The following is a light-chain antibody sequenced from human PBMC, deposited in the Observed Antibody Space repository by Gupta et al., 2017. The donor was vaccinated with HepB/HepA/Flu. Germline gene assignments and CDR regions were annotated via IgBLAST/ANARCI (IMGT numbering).Light chain of an antibody. CDR1: SSNIGAGYD. CDR3: QCYPTSMCDSEV. Sequence: QSVLTQPPSVSGAPGQRVTISCTGSSSNIGAGYDVHWYQHLPGTAPKLRNDANSNRPSGVPARFAFSNSGTYVSPALTRLQAEYEAEDDCQCYPTSMCDSEVFGSGTKLTVL. CDR2: ANS. V-gene: IGLV1-40*01. J-gene: IGLJ1*01.